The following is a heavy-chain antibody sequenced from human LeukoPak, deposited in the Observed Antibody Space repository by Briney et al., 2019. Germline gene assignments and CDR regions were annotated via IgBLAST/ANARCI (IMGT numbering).Heavy chain of an antibody. CDR3: ARHGDNTGPYWYFDL. J-gene: IGHJ2*01. CDR2: IYYSGST. D-gene: IGHD2-8*02. V-gene: IGHV4-39*01. Sequence: PGGSLRLSCAASGFTFSNAWMNWIRQPPGKGLEWIGTIYYSGSTYYSPSLKSRVTISIDTSKNRFSLKLNSVTAADTAVYYCARHGDNTGPYWYFDLWGRGTLVTVS. CDR1: GFTFSNAW.